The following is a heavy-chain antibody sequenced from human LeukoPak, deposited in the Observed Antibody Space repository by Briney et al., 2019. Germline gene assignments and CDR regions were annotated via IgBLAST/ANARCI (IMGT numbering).Heavy chain of an antibody. CDR3: ARSGSYSYNWFDP. J-gene: IGHJ5*02. V-gene: IGHV4-59*11. CDR2: IYYSGST. Sequence: SETLSLTCTVSGGSISSHYWSWFRQPPGKGLEWIGHIYYSGSTDYSPSLKSRVTISVDTSKNQFSLKLSSVTAADTAVYYCARSGSYSYNWFDPWGQGTLVTVSS. CDR1: GGSISSHY. D-gene: IGHD1-26*01.